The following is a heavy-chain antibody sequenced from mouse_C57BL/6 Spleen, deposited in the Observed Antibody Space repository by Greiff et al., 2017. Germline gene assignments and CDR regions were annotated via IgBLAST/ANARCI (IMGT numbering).Heavy chain of an antibody. CDR1: GYSITSGYY. D-gene: IGHD1-1*01. Sequence: EVQLQESGPGLVKPSQSLSLTCSVTGYSITSGYYWNWIRQFPGNKLEWMGYISYDGSNNYNPSLKNRISITRDTSKNQIFLKLNSVTTEDTATYYCARTYYYGSSYGYIDVWGTGTTVTVSS. CDR3: ARTYYYGSSYGYIDV. CDR2: ISYDGSN. J-gene: IGHJ1*03. V-gene: IGHV3-6*01.